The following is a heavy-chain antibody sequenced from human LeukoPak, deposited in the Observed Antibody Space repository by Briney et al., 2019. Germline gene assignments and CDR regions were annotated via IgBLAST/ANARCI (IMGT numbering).Heavy chain of an antibody. CDR2: IGAAGDT. CDR3: ARGRTSIAAAGTEWFDP. V-gene: IGHV3-13*04. J-gene: IGHJ5*02. Sequence: GGSLRLSRAASGFTFSNYDMHWVRQATGKGLELVSAIGAAGDTYYPDSVKGRFTISRDNAENSLYLQMNSLRAGDTAVYYCARGRTSIAAAGTEWFDPWGQGTLVTVSS. D-gene: IGHD6-13*01. CDR1: GFTFSNYD.